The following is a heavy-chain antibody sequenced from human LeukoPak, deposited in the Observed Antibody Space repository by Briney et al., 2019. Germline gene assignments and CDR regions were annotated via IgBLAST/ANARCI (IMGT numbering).Heavy chain of an antibody. CDR2: IYHSGST. D-gene: IGHD4-17*01. Sequence: SETLSLTCAVSGGSISSSHWWSWVRPPPGKGLEWIGEIYHSGSTNYNPSLKSRVTISVDKSKNQFSLKLSSVTAADTAVYYCARDYGDPDYYFDYWGQGTLVTVSS. CDR3: ARDYGDPDYYFDY. V-gene: IGHV4-4*02. CDR1: GGSISSSHW. J-gene: IGHJ4*02.